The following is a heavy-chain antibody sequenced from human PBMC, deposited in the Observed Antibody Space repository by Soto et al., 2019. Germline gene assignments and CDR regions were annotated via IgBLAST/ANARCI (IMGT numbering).Heavy chain of an antibody. Sequence: GSLSLSCAASGFTFSSYAMSWVRQAPGKGLEWVSAISGSGGSTYYADSVKGRFTISRDNSKNTLYLQLNSLRAEDTAVYYCAKDLPDYIWGSYRPGDAFDIWGQGTMVTVSS. CDR3: AKDLPDYIWGSYRPGDAFDI. CDR2: ISGSGGST. V-gene: IGHV3-23*01. J-gene: IGHJ3*02. CDR1: GFTFSSYA. D-gene: IGHD3-16*02.